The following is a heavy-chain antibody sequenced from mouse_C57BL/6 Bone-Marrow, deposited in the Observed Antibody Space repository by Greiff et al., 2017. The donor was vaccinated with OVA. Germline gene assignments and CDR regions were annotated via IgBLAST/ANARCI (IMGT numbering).Heavy chain of an antibody. V-gene: IGHV5-4*01. Sequence: DVMLVESGGGLVKPGGSLKLSCAASGFTFSSYAMSWVRQTPEKRLEWVATISDGGSYTYYPDNVKGRFTISRDNAKNNLYLQMSHLKSEDTAMYYCARDRVFMAPRWYFDVWGTGTTVTVSS. D-gene: IGHD1-1*01. J-gene: IGHJ1*03. CDR1: GFTFSSYA. CDR2: ISDGGSYT. CDR3: ARDRVFMAPRWYFDV.